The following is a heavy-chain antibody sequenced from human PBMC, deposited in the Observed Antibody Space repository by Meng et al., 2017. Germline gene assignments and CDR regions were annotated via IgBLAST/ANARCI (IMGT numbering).Heavy chain of an antibody. CDR1: GGTFSSYT. J-gene: IGHJ4*02. D-gene: IGHD3-10*01. CDR2: IIPILGIA. CDR3: ARDLSGSGTFDY. Sequence: QVQMGQSGAEVKKPGSSVKVSCKASGGTFSSYTISWVRQAPGQGLEWMGRIIPILGIANYAQKFQGRVTITADKSTSTAYMELSSLRSEDTAVYYCARDLSGSGTFDYWGQGTLVTSPQ. V-gene: IGHV1-69*08.